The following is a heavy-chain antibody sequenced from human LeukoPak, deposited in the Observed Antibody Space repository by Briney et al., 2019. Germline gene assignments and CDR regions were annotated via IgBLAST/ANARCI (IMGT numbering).Heavy chain of an antibody. CDR3: AKDLRSGYRGPFDY. D-gene: IGHD3-3*01. V-gene: IGHV3-33*06. Sequence: GGSLRLSCAASGFTFSSYVMHWVRQAPGKGLEWVAVIWYDGSNKYYADSVKGRFTISRDNSKNTVYLQMNSLRAEDTAVYYCAKDLRSGYRGPFDYWGQGSLVTVSS. CDR1: GFTFSSYV. CDR2: IWYDGSNK. J-gene: IGHJ4*02.